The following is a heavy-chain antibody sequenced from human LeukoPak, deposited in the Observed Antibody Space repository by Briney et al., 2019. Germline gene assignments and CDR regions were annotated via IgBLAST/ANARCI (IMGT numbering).Heavy chain of an antibody. Sequence: GASVKVSCKASGGTFSSYAISWVRQAPGQGLEWMGGIIPIFGTANYAQKFQGRVTITADESTSAAYMELSSLRSEDTAVYYCARELVLWFGEPTYYYMDVWGKGTTVTISS. J-gene: IGHJ6*03. D-gene: IGHD3-10*01. V-gene: IGHV1-69*13. CDR2: IIPIFGTA. CDR3: ARELVLWFGEPTYYYMDV. CDR1: GGTFSSYA.